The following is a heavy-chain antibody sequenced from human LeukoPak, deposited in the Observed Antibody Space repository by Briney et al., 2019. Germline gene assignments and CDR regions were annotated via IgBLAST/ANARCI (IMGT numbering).Heavy chain of an antibody. D-gene: IGHD1-7*01. CDR2: VRYDGSNK. CDR1: GFSFSSYG. J-gene: IGHJ5*01. V-gene: IGHV3-30*02. Sequence: PGGSLRLSCAPSGFSFSSYGMHWVRQAPRKGLEGVAFVRYDGSNKYYADSVKGGDTISRDNSKKTQYLQMYTLRPQDTAVYYWSIEGMGTSFSASFDPWGQGTLVTVSS. CDR3: SIEGMGTSFSASFDP.